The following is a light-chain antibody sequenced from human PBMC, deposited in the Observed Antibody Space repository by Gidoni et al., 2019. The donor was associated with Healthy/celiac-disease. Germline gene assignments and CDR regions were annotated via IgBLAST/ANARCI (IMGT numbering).Light chain of an antibody. Sequence: DIQMTQSPSSLSASVGDRVTITCRASQSISSYLNWYQQKPGKAPKLLIYAAYSLQSVVPSRFSGSGSGTDFTLTISSLQPEDFATYYCQQSYSTPMYTFGQGTKLEIK. V-gene: IGKV1-39*01. J-gene: IGKJ2*01. CDR2: AAY. CDR3: QQSYSTPMYT. CDR1: QSISSY.